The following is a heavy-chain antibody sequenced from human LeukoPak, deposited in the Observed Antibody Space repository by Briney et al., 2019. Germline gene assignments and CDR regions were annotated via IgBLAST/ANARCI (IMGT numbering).Heavy chain of an antibody. J-gene: IGHJ4*02. CDR3: AKGNQAHLDY. Sequence: GGSLRLSCGASGFTFSVYVMDWVRQAPGKGLEWVSAISGSGGSTYYADSVKGRFTIYRDNSKNTLYLQMNSLRAEDTAVYYCAKGNQAHLDYWGQGTLVTVSS. CDR1: GFTFSVYV. CDR2: ISGSGGST. V-gene: IGHV3-23*01.